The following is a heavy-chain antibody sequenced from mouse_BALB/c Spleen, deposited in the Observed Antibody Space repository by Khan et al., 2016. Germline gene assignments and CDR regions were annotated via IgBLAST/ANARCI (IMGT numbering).Heavy chain of an antibody. CDR1: GYSITSDYA. J-gene: IGHJ3*01. D-gene: IGHD2-3*01. V-gene: IGHV3-2*02. CDR3: AYGSYYAWFPY. CDR2: ISSSGIT. Sequence: EVQLQESGPGLVKPSQSLSLTCTVTGYSITSDYAWNWIRQFPGNKLEWMGYISSSGITSYNPSLKSRISITRDTSKNQFFLQLISVTTEDTATYYCAYGSYYAWFPYWGQGTLVTVSA.